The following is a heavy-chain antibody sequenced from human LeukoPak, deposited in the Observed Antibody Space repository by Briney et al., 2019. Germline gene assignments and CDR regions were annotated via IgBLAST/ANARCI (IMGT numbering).Heavy chain of an antibody. CDR1: GGSISSGDYY. CDR3: ARGLYDSRGYYHFDY. Sequence: SETLSLTCTVSGGSISSGDYYWSWIRQPPGKGLEWIGYIYYSGSTYYNPSLKSRLTMSVDTSKNQFSLKLNSVTAADTAVYYCARGLYDSRGYYHFDYWGQGTLVTVSS. V-gene: IGHV4-30-4*08. CDR2: IYYSGST. J-gene: IGHJ4*02. D-gene: IGHD3-22*01.